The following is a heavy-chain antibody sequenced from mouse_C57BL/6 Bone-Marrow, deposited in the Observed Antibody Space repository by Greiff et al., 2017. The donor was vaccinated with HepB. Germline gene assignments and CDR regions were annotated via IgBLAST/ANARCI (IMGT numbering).Heavy chain of an antibody. CDR3: ARSNYGSSYDYFDY. V-gene: IGHV1-76*01. Sequence: VQLQQSGAELVRPGASVKLSCKASGYTFTDYYINWVKQRPGQGLEWIARIYPGSGNTYYNEKFKGKATLTAEKSSSTAYMQLSSLTSEDSAVYFCARSNYGSSYDYFDYWGQGTTLTVSS. CDR2: IYPGSGNT. CDR1: GYTFTDYY. D-gene: IGHD1-1*01. J-gene: IGHJ2*01.